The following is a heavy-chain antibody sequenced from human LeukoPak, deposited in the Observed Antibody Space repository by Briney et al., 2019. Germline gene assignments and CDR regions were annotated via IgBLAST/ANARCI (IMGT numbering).Heavy chain of an antibody. CDR3: AFHPTMMGMDV. D-gene: IGHD3-22*01. CDR2: MNPNSGNT. CDR1: GQTFTSYA. V-gene: IGHV1-8*01. Sequence: ATVTLFCNVSGQTFTSYAINWVPQASGQGLEWMGCMNPNSGNTGYAQKFQRRVTMTRNTSISTAYMELSSLRSEDTAVYYCAFHPTMMGMDVWDQGTTVTVSS. J-gene: IGHJ6*02.